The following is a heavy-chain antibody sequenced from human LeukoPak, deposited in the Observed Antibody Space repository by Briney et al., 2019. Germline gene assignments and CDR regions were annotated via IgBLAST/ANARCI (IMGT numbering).Heavy chain of an antibody. V-gene: IGHV3-23*01. Sequence: GGSLRLSCAASGFTFNRNVMSWVRQAPGKGLEWVSAIIDDGSSTYYADSVEGRFSISRDNSKNTVYLQMNSLRAEDTAIYYCAKPHDSGWWMFDYWGQGTLVTVSS. CDR1: GFTFNRNV. D-gene: IGHD6-13*01. CDR2: IIDDGSST. CDR3: AKPHDSGWWMFDY. J-gene: IGHJ4*02.